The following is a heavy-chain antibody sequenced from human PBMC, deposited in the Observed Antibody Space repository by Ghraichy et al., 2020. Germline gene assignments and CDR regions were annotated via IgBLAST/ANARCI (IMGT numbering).Heavy chain of an antibody. Sequence: LSLTCAASGFTFSSYGMHWVRQAPGKGLEWVAVIWYDGSNKYYADSVKGRFTISRDNSKNTLYLQMNSLRAEDTAVYYCARGNPLRGVITWFDYWGQGTLVTVSS. J-gene: IGHJ4*02. D-gene: IGHD3-10*01. V-gene: IGHV3-33*01. CDR2: IWYDGSNK. CDR1: GFTFSSYG. CDR3: ARGNPLRGVITWFDY.